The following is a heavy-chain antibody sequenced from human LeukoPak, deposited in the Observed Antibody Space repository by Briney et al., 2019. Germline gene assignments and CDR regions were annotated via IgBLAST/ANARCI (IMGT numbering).Heavy chain of an antibody. CDR2: IYYSGST. J-gene: IGHJ4*02. CDR3: ARDLEEAGPYYFDY. Sequence: SETLSLTCTVSGGSISSSSYYWGWIRQPPGKGLEWIGSIYYSGSTYYNLSLKSRVTISVDTSKNQFSLKLSSVTAADTAVYYCARDLEEAGPYYFDYWGQGTLVTVSS. CDR1: GGSISSSSYY. D-gene: IGHD6-19*01. V-gene: IGHV4-39*07.